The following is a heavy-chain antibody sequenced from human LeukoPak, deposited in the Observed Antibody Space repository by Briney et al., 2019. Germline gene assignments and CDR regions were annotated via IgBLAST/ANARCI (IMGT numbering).Heavy chain of an antibody. J-gene: IGHJ3*02. CDR3: ATVYYYDSSGSRLPHAGGAFDI. D-gene: IGHD3-22*01. CDR1: GGTFSSYA. Sequence: SVKVSCKASGGTFSSYAISWVRQAPGQGLEWMGGIIPIVGTANYAQKFQGRVTITADESTSTAYMELSSLRSEDTAVYYCATVYYYDSSGSRLPHAGGAFDIWGQGTMVTVSS. V-gene: IGHV1-69*13. CDR2: IIPIVGTA.